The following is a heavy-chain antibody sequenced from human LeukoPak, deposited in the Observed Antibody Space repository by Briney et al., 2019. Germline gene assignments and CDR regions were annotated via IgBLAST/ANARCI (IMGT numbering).Heavy chain of an antibody. D-gene: IGHD6-25*01. J-gene: IGHJ5*02. CDR2: IKQDGSEQ. CDR3: AKDWDGYDL. Sequence: GGSLRLSCAASGFTFSREWMSWVRQAPGKGLEWVANIKQDGSEQYYVDSVKGRFTISRDNAKNLLYLQMNNLRVEDTAVYYCAKDWDGYDLWGQGTQVTVSS. V-gene: IGHV3-7*01. CDR1: GFTFSREW.